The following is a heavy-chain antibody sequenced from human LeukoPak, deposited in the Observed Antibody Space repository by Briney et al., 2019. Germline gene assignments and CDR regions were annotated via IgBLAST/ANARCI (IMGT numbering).Heavy chain of an antibody. Sequence: SQTLSLTCAVSGGSISSGGYSWSSIRQPPGKGLEWIGYIYHSGSTYYNPSLKSRVTISVDRSKNQFSLKLSSVTAADTAVYYCARGNYDSSGYYSGFDYWGQGTLVTVSS. V-gene: IGHV4-30-2*01. CDR2: IYHSGST. D-gene: IGHD3-22*01. CDR3: ARGNYDSSGYYSGFDY. CDR1: GGSISSGGYS. J-gene: IGHJ4*02.